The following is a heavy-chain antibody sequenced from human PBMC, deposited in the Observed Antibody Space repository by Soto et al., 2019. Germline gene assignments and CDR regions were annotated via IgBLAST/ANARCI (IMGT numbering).Heavy chain of an antibody. V-gene: IGHV3-23*01. CDR1: GITFRNYA. Sequence: GGSLRLSCAASGITFRNYAMSWVRQAPGEGLEWVSSISGSGGSTYYADSVKGRFTISRDNSKNTLYLQMNSLRAEDTAVYYCAKDPEWELPKYYFDYWGQGTLVTVS. D-gene: IGHD1-26*01. J-gene: IGHJ4*02. CDR3: AKDPEWELPKYYFDY. CDR2: ISGSGGST.